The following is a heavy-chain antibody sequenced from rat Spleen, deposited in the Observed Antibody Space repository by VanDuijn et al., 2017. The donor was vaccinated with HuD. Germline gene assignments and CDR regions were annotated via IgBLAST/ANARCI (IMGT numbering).Heavy chain of an antibody. CDR3: ARLGTDY. J-gene: IGHJ2*01. D-gene: IGHD4-2*01. CDR1: GFTFNRYW. CDR2: IDTDGDST. Sequence: EVQLVETGGGLVQPGRSLKLSCVASGFTFNRYWMYWVRQAPGKGLEWVSSIDTDGDSTFYPDSVKGRVTIYRDNAKNTLYLQMDSLRSEDTATYYCARLGTDYWGQGVMVTVSS. V-gene: IGHV5-58*01.